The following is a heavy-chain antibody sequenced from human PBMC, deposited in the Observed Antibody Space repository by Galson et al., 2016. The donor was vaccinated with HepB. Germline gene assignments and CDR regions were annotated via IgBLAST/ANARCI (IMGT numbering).Heavy chain of an antibody. J-gene: IGHJ5*02. CDR1: GGSMSSGRYS. Sequence: TLSLTCTVSGGSMSSGRYSWTWIRQPPGKGLEWVGYIYYSGISYYMASLKSRATMSVDTSNNQFSLKLTSVTAADTAVYYCARFYYGDYGRFDPWGQGILVTVSS. CDR2: IYYSGIS. D-gene: IGHD4-17*01. CDR3: ARFYYGDYGRFDP. V-gene: IGHV4-30-4*08.